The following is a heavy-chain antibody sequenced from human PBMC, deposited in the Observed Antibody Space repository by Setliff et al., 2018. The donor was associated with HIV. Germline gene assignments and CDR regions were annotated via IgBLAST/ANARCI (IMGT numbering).Heavy chain of an antibody. CDR3: ARGNYYNLWADPFDF. V-gene: IGHV4-39*07. CDR2: IYYSGST. J-gene: IGHJ5*01. D-gene: IGHD3-3*01. CDR1: GGSISSSSHY. Sequence: SETLSLTCTVSGGSISSSSHYWSWIRQPPGKGLEWIGNIYYSGSTYYNPSLKSRVTISVDTSKNQFSLKLSSVTAADTAVYYCARGNYYNLWADPFDFWGQGTLVTVSS.